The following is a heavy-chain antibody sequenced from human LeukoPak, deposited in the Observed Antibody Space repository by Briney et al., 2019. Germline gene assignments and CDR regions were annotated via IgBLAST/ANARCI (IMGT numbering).Heavy chain of an antibody. CDR1: GYSFTSYW. D-gene: IGHD3-22*01. CDR3: ARAVDYYDSSGPPYYFDY. J-gene: IGHJ4*02. Sequence: ALXISCKGSGYSFTSYWIGWVRQMPGKGLEWMGIIYPGDSDTRYSPSFQGQVTISADKSISTAYLQWSSLKASDTAMYYCARAVDYYDSSGPPYYFDYWGQGTLVIVSS. CDR2: IYPGDSDT. V-gene: IGHV5-51*01.